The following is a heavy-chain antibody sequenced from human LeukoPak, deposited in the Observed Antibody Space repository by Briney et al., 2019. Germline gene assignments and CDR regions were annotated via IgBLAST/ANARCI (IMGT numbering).Heavy chain of an antibody. Sequence: SETLSLSCTVSGGSLTSTSHYWDWVRQPPGKGLEWLGSIYSSGSTYYNPSLKSRVTVSFDTSKNQLSLSLTSVTAADTAVYYCTKRRGYSFGFDYYYMDVWGKGTTVTISS. D-gene: IGHD5-18*01. V-gene: IGHV4-39*01. CDR3: TKRRGYSFGFDYYYMDV. CDR1: GGSLTSTSHY. J-gene: IGHJ6*03. CDR2: IYSSGST.